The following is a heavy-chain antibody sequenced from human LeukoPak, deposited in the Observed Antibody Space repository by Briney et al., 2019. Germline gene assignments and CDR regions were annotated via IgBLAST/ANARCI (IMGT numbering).Heavy chain of an antibody. CDR1: GYTFSDYY. Sequence: ASVKVSCKTSGYTFSDYYIHWIRQAPGQGLEWMGWINPNSGGTNYAQKFQGRVTMTRDTSISTAYMELSRLRSDDTAVYYCASIATLRSSDYWGQGTLVTVSS. J-gene: IGHJ4*02. D-gene: IGHD2-15*01. CDR3: ASIATLRSSDY. V-gene: IGHV1-2*02. CDR2: INPNSGGT.